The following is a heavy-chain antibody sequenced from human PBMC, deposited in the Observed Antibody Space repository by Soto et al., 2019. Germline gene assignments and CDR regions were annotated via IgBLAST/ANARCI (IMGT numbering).Heavy chain of an antibody. V-gene: IGHV1-3*04. CDR3: ARAAKWDKSVIEGQQHDYFDF. CDR2: IDTANGNT. D-gene: IGHD1-26*01. J-gene: IGHJ4*02. CDR1: GYIFTNYA. Sequence: ASVKVSCKASGYIFTNYAIHWVRQAPRQSNEWLGWIDTANGNTKYSPKFQDRVTITRDTIANTAGMELSNLRYEDTAVYYCARAAKWDKSVIEGQQHDYFDFWCPATLGTVFS.